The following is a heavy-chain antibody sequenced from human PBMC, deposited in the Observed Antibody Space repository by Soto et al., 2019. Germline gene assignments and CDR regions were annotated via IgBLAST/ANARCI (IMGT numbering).Heavy chain of an antibody. CDR3: ARDRRRHDFFYYGMDG. Sequence: PGGSLRLSWAASGYTFSHYWMHWVRQAPGKGLVWVSRVNPDGTITTYADSVKGRFTISRANAKNTLYLQMNSLRAEDTAVYYCARDRRRHDFFYYGMDGWGQGTTVTASS. J-gene: IGHJ6*02. D-gene: IGHD3-3*01. CDR1: GYTFSHYW. CDR2: VNPDGTIT. V-gene: IGHV3-74*01.